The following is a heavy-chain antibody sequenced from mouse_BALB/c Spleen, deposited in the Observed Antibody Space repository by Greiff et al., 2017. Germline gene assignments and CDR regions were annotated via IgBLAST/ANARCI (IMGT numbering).Heavy chain of an antibody. D-gene: IGHD2-10*02. V-gene: IGHV5-12-1*01. J-gene: IGHJ3*01. Sequence: EVQRVESGGGLVKPGGSLKLSCAASGFAFSSYDMSWVRQTPEKRLEWVAYISSGGGSTYYPDTVKGRFTISRDNAKNTLYLQMSSLKSEDTAMYYCASPYGNYVEFAYWGQGTLVTVSA. CDR2: ISSGGGST. CDR1: GFAFSSYD. CDR3: ASPYGNYVEFAY.